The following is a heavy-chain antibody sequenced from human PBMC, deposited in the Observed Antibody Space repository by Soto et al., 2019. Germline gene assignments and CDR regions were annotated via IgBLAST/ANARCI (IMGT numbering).Heavy chain of an antibody. CDR2: IYPGDSDT. J-gene: IGHJ5*02. CDR3: ARHGDRGIAARNSWFDP. D-gene: IGHD6-6*01. V-gene: IGHV5-51*01. CDR1: WYSFTSYW. Sequence: GESLKISCKGSWYSFTSYWIGWVRQMPGKGLEWMGIIYPGDSDTRYSPSFQGQVTISADKSISTAYLQWSSLKASDTAMYYCARHGDRGIAARNSWFDPWGQGTLVTVSS.